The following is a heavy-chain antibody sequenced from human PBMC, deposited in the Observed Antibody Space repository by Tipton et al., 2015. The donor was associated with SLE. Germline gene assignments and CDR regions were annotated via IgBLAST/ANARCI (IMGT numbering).Heavy chain of an antibody. J-gene: IGHJ3*02. Sequence: TLSLTCTVSGGSISSGSYYWSWIRQPAGRGLEWIGYIYTSGSTNYNPSLKSRVTISVDTSKNQFSLKLSSVTAADTAVYYCAGHGVRGAFDIWGQGTMVTVSS. CDR2: IYTSGST. CDR1: GGSISSGSYY. V-gene: IGHV4-61*09. D-gene: IGHD4-17*01. CDR3: AGHGVRGAFDI.